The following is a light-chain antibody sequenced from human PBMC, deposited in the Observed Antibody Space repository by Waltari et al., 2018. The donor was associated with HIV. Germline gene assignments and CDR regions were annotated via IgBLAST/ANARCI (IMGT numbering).Light chain of an antibody. V-gene: IGLV3-25*03. CDR3: QSADNSVTHLV. Sequence: SFELTQPPSVSVSPGQTARITCSGGRLSNQYGYWYQQKPGQAPVLVMSRDSERPSGIPERFSGSSSGTTVTLTISGVQAEDEADYYCQSADNSVTHLVCGGGTKLTVL. J-gene: IGLJ3*02. CDR2: RDS. CDR1: RLSNQY.